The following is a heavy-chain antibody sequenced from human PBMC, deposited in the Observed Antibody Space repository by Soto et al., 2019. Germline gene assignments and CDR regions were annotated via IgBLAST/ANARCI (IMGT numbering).Heavy chain of an antibody. V-gene: IGHV3-30-3*01. Sequence: PVGSLRLSCAASGFTFSSYAMHWVRQAPGKGLEWVAVISYDGSNKYYADSVKGRFTISRDNSKNTLYLQMNSLRAEDTAVYYCARSNNQIAVAAPDFDYWGQGTLVTVSS. CDR3: ARSNNQIAVAAPDFDY. D-gene: IGHD6-19*01. CDR1: GFTFSSYA. J-gene: IGHJ4*02. CDR2: ISYDGSNK.